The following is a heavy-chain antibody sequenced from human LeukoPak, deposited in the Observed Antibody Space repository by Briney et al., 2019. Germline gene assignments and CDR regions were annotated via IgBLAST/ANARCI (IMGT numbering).Heavy chain of an antibody. V-gene: IGHV4-39*07. CDR3: ARDLGYSGSYGRGDY. J-gene: IGHJ4*02. D-gene: IGHD1-26*01. CDR2: IYYSGST. Sequence: SETLSLTCTVSGGSISSSSYYWGWIRQPLGKGLEWIGSIYYSGSTYYNPSLKSRVTISVDTSKNQFSLKLSSVTAADTAVYYCARDLGYSGSYGRGDYWGQGTLVTVSS. CDR1: GGSISSSSYY.